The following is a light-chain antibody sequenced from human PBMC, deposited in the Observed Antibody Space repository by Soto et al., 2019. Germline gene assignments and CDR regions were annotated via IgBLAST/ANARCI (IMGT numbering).Light chain of an antibody. V-gene: IGLV1-44*01. CDR3: AAWDDSLNGRGV. CDR1: SSNIGSNT. CDR2: SNN. J-gene: IGLJ1*01. Sequence: QAVVTQPPSASGTPGQRVTISCSGSSSNIGSNTVNWYQQLPGTAPKLLIYSNNQRPSGVPDRFSGSKSGTSASLAISGLQSEDEADYYCAAWDDSLNGRGVFGTGTKVTVL.